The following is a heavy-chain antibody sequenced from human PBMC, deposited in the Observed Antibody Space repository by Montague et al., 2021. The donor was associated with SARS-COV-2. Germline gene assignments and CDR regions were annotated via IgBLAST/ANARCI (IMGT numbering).Heavy chain of an antibody. CDR2: IYNGGST. Sequence: SETLSLTCTVSGGSISNYYWSWIRQPPGKGLEWIGYIYNGGSTNYNPSLRSRVTISVDPSEIQFSLRLSSVTAADTAVYYCAREAGEKRVRTRMTGRLEENYYYVLDVWGQGTTVIVSS. CDR1: GGSISNYY. CDR3: AREAGEKRVRTRMTGRLEENYYYVLDV. D-gene: IGHD3-16*01. J-gene: IGHJ6*02. V-gene: IGHV4-59*01.